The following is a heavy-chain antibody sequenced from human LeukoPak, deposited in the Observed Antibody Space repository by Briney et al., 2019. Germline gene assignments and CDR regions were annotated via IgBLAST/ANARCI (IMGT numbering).Heavy chain of an antibody. J-gene: IGHJ4*02. D-gene: IGHD5-18*01. CDR3: ARGGYNYGYGDFDY. V-gene: IGHV3-53*01. Sequence: GGSRRLSCAASGFTVSSNYMSWVRQAPGKGLEWVSVIYSGGSTYYAESVKGRFTISRDNSQNTLYLQMNSLRAEDTAVYYCARGGYNYGYGDFDYWGQGTLVTVSS. CDR1: GFTVSSNY. CDR2: IYSGGST.